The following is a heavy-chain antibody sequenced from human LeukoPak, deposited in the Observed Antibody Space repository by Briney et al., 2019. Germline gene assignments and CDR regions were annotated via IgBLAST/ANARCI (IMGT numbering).Heavy chain of an antibody. V-gene: IGHV3-21*01. J-gene: IGHJ4*02. CDR1: GFTFSSYS. D-gene: IGHD3-3*01. CDR2: ISSSSSYI. Sequence: PGGSLRLSCAASGFTFSSYSMNWVRQAPGKGLEWVSSISSSSSYIYYADSVKGRFTISRDNAKNSLYLQMNSLRAEDTAVYYCAREERTILACMDYWGQGTLVTVSS. CDR3: AREERTILACMDY.